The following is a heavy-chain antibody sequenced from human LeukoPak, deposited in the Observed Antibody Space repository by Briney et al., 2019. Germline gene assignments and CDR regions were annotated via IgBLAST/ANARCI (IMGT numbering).Heavy chain of an antibody. CDR2: IYSSGST. J-gene: IGHJ6*03. CDR1: GGSIRGYY. Sequence: QVQLQESGPGLVKPSETLSLTCTVSGGSIRGYYWSWIRQPPGKGLEWIGYIYSSGSTNYNPSLKSRVTMSVDTSKNQFSLKVSSVTAADTAVYYCAGVFDSGSQAYFYYMDVWGKGTTVTISS. D-gene: IGHD3-10*01. V-gene: IGHV4-59*01. CDR3: AGVFDSGSQAYFYYMDV.